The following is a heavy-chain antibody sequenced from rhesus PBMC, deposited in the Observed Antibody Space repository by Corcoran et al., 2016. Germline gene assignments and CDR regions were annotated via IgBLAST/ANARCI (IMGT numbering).Heavy chain of an antibody. Sequence: QLQLQESGPGLVKPSETLSLTCAVSGGSISSNYWSWIRQPPGKGLEWIGRISGSGGSTDYNPCLKIRVTISTDTSKNQCSLKLSSVTAADTAVYYCARDRRIAAAGTGFDYWGQGVLVTVSS. V-gene: IGHV4-173*01. CDR2: ISGSGGST. CDR3: ARDRRIAAAGTGFDY. CDR1: GGSISSNY. D-gene: IGHD6-31*01. J-gene: IGHJ4*01.